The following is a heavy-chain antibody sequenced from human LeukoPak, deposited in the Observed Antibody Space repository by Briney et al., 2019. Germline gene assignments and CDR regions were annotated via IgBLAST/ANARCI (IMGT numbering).Heavy chain of an antibody. V-gene: IGHV3-30*02. CDR1: GFTFSSYG. D-gene: IGHD3-16*01. Sequence: GGSLRLSCAASGFTFSSYGMHWVRQAPGKGLEWVAFIRYDGSNKYYADSVKGRFTISRDNSKNTLYLQMNSLRAEDTAVYYCAKDTVVWGSYDAFDIWGQGTMVTVSS. CDR3: AKDTVVWGSYDAFDI. J-gene: IGHJ3*02. CDR2: IRYDGSNK.